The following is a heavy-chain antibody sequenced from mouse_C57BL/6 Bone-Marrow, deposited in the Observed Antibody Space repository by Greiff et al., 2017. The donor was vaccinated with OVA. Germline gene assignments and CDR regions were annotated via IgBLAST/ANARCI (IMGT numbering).Heavy chain of an antibody. CDR2: ISYDGSN. Sequence: DVKLQEPGPGLVKPSQSLSLTCSVTGYSITSGYYWYWIRQFPGNKLEWMGYISYDGSNNYNPSLKNRISITRDTSKNQFFLKLNSVTTEDTATYYCARDGVVAYYYAMDYWGQGTSVTVSS. CDR1: GYSITSGYY. J-gene: IGHJ4*01. V-gene: IGHV3-6*01. CDR3: ARDGVVAYYYAMDY. D-gene: IGHD1-1*01.